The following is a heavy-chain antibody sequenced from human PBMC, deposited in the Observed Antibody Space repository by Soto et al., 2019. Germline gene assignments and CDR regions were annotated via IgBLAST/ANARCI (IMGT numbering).Heavy chain of an antibody. J-gene: IGHJ6*03. CDR1: GFTFSSYA. Sequence: GGSLRLSCAASGFTFSSYAMTWVRQAPGKGLEWVSGISGSGGSTYYADSVKGRFTISRDDSKNTLYLQMNSLRAEDTAEYYCAKSRSYCSSTSCYGNYYYNMDVWGKGTAVTVSS. CDR2: ISGSGGST. D-gene: IGHD2-2*01. CDR3: AKSRSYCSSTSCYGNYYYNMDV. V-gene: IGHV3-23*01.